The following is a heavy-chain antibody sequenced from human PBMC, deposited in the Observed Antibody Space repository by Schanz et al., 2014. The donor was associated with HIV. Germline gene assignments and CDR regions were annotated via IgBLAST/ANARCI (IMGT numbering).Heavy chain of an antibody. CDR2: INALGTTT. Sequence: EVQLVESGGGLVQPGGSLRLSCAASGFTFSNDWMHWVRQAPGKGLVWVSRINALGTTTAYADSVKGRFAISRDSAKRTLYLQMNSLRAEESAVFYCARESNGAFDLWGRGTLVTVSS. CDR1: GFTFSNDW. CDR3: ARESNGAFDL. J-gene: IGHJ2*01. V-gene: IGHV3-74*01.